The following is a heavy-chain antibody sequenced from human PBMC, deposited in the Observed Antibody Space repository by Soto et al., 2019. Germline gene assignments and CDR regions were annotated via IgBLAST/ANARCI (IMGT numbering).Heavy chain of an antibody. CDR2: INAGYGNT. V-gene: IGHV1-3*01. D-gene: IGHD7-27*01. CDR3: ARDTGDGTFDF. CDR1: GYTFSRYA. J-gene: IGHJ4*02. Sequence: QVHLVQSGAEVRKPGASVKVSCKASGYTFSRYAMHWVRQAPGQRLEWMGWINAGYGNTKSSQKFQDRVTISRDTSASTADMELTSLRSEDTAVYYWARDTGDGTFDFWGQGTLGTVSS.